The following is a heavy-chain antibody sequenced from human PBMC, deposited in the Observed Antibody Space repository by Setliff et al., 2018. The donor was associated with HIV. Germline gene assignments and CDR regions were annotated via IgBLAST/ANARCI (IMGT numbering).Heavy chain of an antibody. CDR2: ISAHNGRI. J-gene: IGHJ4*02. CDR1: GYTFTAYY. V-gene: IGHV1-18*04. Sequence: ASVKVSCKASGYTFTAYYIHWVRQAPGQGLEWMGWISAHNGRISYAQKFQGRVTMTTDRSTSTAYMELRSLRSDDTAVYYCARDVGRDGYCFDHWGQGTLVTVSS. D-gene: IGHD5-12*01. CDR3: ARDVGRDGYCFDH.